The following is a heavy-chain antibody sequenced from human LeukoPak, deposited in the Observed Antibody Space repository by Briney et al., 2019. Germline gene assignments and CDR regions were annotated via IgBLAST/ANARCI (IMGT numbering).Heavy chain of an antibody. CDR1: GFTFDNYA. D-gene: IGHD5-12*01. CDR2: IRYDGSNK. J-gene: IGHJ4*02. CDR3: AKATHSGYARGPNGDY. V-gene: IGHV3-30*02. Sequence: PGGSLRLSCAASGFTFDNYAMSWVRQAPDKGLEWVAFIRYDGSNKDFADSVKGRFTISRDNSKNTLYPQMNSLRTDDTAVYYCAKATHSGYARGPNGDYWGQGTLVIVSS.